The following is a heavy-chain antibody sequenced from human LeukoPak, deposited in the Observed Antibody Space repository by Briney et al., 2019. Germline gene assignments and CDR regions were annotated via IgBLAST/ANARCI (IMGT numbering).Heavy chain of an antibody. V-gene: IGHV1-2*02. CDR3: ARDRRSSSPSDWFDP. Sequence: ASVKVSCKASGYTFNVYYIHWVRQAPGQGLDWMGWIDPSNGGTDYAQAFEGRVTMTWDTSISTAYMELTRLTSDDTAVYYCARDRRSSSPSDWFDPWGQGTLVTVSS. CDR1: GYTFNVYY. J-gene: IGHJ5*02. D-gene: IGHD6-13*01. CDR2: IDPSNGGT.